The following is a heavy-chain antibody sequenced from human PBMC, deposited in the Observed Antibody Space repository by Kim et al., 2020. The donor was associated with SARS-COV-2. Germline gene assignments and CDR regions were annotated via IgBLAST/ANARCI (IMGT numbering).Heavy chain of an antibody. CDR1: GYTFTSYY. CDR3: AREEGANYYDNLSPRAFDI. D-gene: IGHD3-22*01. CDR2: INPSGGST. Sequence: ASVKVSCKASGYTFTSYYMHWVRQAPGQGLEWMGIINPSGGSTSYAQKFQGRVTMTRDTSTSTVYMELSSLRSEDTAVYYCAREEGANYYDNLSPRAFDIWGQGKMVTVSS. J-gene: IGHJ3*02. V-gene: IGHV1-46*01.